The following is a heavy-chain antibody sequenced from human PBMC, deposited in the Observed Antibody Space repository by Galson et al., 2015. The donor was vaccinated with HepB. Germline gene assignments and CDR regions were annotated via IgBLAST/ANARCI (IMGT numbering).Heavy chain of an antibody. D-gene: IGHD6-19*01. Sequence: SLRLSCAASGFTFSSYGMHWVRQAPGKGLEWVAVIWYDGSNKYYADSVKGRFTISRDNSKNTLYLQMNSLRAEDTAVYYCARVAVAGTGRLGWFDPWGQGTLVTVSS. CDR2: IWYDGSNK. J-gene: IGHJ5*02. CDR3: ARVAVAGTGRLGWFDP. V-gene: IGHV3-33*01. CDR1: GFTFSSYG.